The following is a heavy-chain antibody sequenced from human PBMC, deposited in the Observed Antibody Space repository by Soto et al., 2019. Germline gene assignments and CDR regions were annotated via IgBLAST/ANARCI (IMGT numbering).Heavy chain of an antibody. CDR1: GGTIRSFY. Sequence: SLPKTVLGGTIRSFYWSRIRQTPGKGLEWIGYIYYSGSTNYNPSLKSRVTISVDTSKNQFSLKLSSVTAADTAVYYCARAIPGIAAAGFDYWGQGTLVTVSS. J-gene: IGHJ4*02. CDR3: ARAIPGIAAAGFDY. CDR2: IYYSGST. D-gene: IGHD6-13*01. V-gene: IGHV4-59*08.